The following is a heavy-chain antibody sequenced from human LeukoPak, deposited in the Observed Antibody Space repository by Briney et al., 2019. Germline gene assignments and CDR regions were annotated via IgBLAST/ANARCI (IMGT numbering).Heavy chain of an antibody. D-gene: IGHD6-19*01. J-gene: IGHJ5*02. Sequence: PSETLSLTCTVSGGSISSSSYYWGWIRQPPGKGLEWIGSIYYSGSTYYNPSLKSRVTISLDTSKNQFSLKLSSVTAADTAVYYCARELAARGWFDPWGQGTLVTVSS. CDR3: ARELAARGWFDP. CDR2: IYYSGST. V-gene: IGHV4-39*07. CDR1: GGSISSSSYY.